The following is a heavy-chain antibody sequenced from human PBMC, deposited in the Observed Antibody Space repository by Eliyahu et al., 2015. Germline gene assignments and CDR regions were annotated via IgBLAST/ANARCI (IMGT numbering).Heavy chain of an antibody. J-gene: IGHJ4*02. V-gene: IGHV1-69*04. CDR1: GDTFRIYD. CDR2: IIPVLGIA. D-gene: IGHD3-16*02. CDR3: ARDVVTFGGVXVHHYFDY. Sequence: PGDTFRIYDITWVXQAPGQGLEWMGRIIPVLGIANYXQKFQGXVTITADKSTSPAYMELSSLRSEDTAVYYCARDVVTFGGVXVHHYFDYWGQGTLVTVSS.